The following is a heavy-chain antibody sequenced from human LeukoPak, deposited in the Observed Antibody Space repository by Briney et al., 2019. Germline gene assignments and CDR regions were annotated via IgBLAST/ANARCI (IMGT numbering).Heavy chain of an antibody. CDR3: AKTAAGVVAATALGY. J-gene: IGHJ4*02. CDR1: GFTFSNAW. Sequence: GGSLRLSCAASGFTFSNAWMSWVRQAPGKGLEWVGRIKSKTDGGTTDYAAPVKGRFTISRDNSKNTLYLQMNSLRAEDTAVYYCAKTAAGVVAATALGYWGQGTLVTVSS. V-gene: IGHV3-15*01. D-gene: IGHD2-15*01. CDR2: IKSKTDGGTT.